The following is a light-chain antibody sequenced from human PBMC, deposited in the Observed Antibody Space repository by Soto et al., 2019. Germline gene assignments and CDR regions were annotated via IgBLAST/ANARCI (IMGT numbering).Light chain of an antibody. Sequence: DIPMTQSPSSLSASVGDRVTITCQASQDIKKNVNWYQQKPGKVPKVLIYDASTLETGVPSRFSGSGSETEFTLTISSLQSEDIATYFCQQFHDLPITFGQGTRLYIK. CDR2: DAS. J-gene: IGKJ5*01. CDR3: QQFHDLPIT. V-gene: IGKV1-33*01. CDR1: QDIKKN.